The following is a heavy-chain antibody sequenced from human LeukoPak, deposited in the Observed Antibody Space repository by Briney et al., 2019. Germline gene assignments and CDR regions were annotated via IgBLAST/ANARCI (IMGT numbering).Heavy chain of an antibody. Sequence: GGSLRLSCAASGFTFSSYGMHWVRQAPGKGLEWVAVIWYDGSNKYYADSVKGRFTISRDNSKNTMYLQMNSLRAEDTAVYYCARDDDYSTCMDVWGQGTTVTVSS. V-gene: IGHV3-33*01. J-gene: IGHJ6*02. CDR3: ARDDDYSTCMDV. D-gene: IGHD4-11*01. CDR1: GFTFSSYG. CDR2: IWYDGSNK.